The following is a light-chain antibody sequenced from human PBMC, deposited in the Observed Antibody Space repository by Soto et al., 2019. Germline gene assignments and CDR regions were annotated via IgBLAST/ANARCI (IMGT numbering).Light chain of an antibody. V-gene: IGKV3-15*01. Sequence: EIVMTQSPATVSVSPGERATLSCRASHSVSDKLAWYQQKPGQAPRLLIYHASARATGIPARFSGSGSGTEFTLTISGLQSEDFAVYYCQQYNNWPPWTFGQGTKVDIK. CDR1: HSVSDK. J-gene: IGKJ1*01. CDR2: HAS. CDR3: QQYNNWPPWT.